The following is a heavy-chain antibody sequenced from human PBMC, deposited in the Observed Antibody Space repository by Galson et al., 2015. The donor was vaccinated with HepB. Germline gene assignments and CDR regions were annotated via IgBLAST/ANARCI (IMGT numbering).Heavy chain of an antibody. V-gene: IGHV3-7*03. CDR1: ECTFSSYW. Sequence: SLRLSCAASECTFSSYWMNWVRQAPGKGLEWVANINPDGSEKYYVASLKGRFTISRDNAKNSLYLQMDSLRAEDTAVYYCARRISLVRGIITKPDYYYGMDGWGQGTTVTVAS. J-gene: IGHJ6*02. CDR3: ARRISLVRGIITKPDYYYGMDG. D-gene: IGHD3-10*01. CDR2: INPDGSEK.